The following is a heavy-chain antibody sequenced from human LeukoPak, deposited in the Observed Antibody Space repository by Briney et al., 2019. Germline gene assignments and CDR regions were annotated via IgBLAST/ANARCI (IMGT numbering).Heavy chain of an antibody. J-gene: IGHJ4*02. V-gene: IGHV3-23*01. CDR3: AKDVYSSSWYYFDY. Sequence: GALRLSCAASGFTCSNYAMSWVRQAPGKGLEWVSGISGSGGDTYYGDSVKGRFTISRDNSKNTLYLQMNSLRAEDMAVYYCAKDVYSSSWYYFDYWGQGTLVTVSS. D-gene: IGHD6-13*01. CDR2: ISGSGGDT. CDR1: GFTCSNYA.